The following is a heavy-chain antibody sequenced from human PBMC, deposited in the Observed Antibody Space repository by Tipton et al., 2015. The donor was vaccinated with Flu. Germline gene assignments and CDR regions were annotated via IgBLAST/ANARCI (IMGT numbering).Heavy chain of an antibody. D-gene: IGHD3-3*01. CDR2: IYTTGST. CDR3: ARVSPGVESWFDP. V-gene: IGHV4-61*02. J-gene: IGHJ5*02. Sequence: TLSLTCSVSGGSFSSGSYYWTWIRQSAGNGLEWIGRIYTTGSTNYNPSLKSRVTISVDTSKNQFSLKLISVTAADTAVYYCARVSPGVESWFDPWGQGTLVTVSS. CDR1: GGSFSSGSYY.